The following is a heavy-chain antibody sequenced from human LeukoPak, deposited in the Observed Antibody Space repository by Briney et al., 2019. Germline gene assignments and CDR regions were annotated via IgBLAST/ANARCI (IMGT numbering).Heavy chain of an antibody. CDR3: AKVSPSLYSSGWYEIDY. D-gene: IGHD6-19*01. V-gene: IGHV3-30*02. J-gene: IGHJ4*02. CDR2: IRYDGSNK. Sequence: GGSLRLSCAASGFTFSSYGMHWVRQAPGKGLEWVAFIRYDGSNKYYADSVKGRFTISRDNSKNTLYLQMNSLRAEDTAVYYCAKVSPSLYSSGWYEIDYWGQGTLVTVSS. CDR1: GFTFSSYG.